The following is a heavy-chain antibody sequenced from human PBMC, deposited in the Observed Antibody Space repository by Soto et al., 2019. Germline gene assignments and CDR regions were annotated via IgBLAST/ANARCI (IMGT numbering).Heavy chain of an antibody. D-gene: IGHD3-16*02. J-gene: IGHJ6*02. Sequence: QVQLVQSGAEMKKPGSSVTVSCKASGGTFSSFSIIWVRQAPGQGLEWMGGIIPILTTADYEQKFQDRVTITADVPTTTVYITLRSLRSDDKAIYYCAKYHMLSGMKVWGQGTTVTVSS. CDR1: GGTFSSFS. V-gene: IGHV1-69*12. CDR3: AKYHMLSGMKV. CDR2: IIPILTTA.